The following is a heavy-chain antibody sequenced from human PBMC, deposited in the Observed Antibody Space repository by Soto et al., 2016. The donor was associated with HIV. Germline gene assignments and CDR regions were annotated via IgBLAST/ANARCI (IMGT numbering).Heavy chain of an antibody. CDR3: ARRVGDYDTLTGYFNRAFDI. D-gene: IGHD3-9*01. V-gene: IGHV4-38-2*01. CDR1: GDSIRGTNSWGSGYH. J-gene: IGHJ3*02. CDR2: IFHSGGT. Sequence: QVQLRESGPGLVKPSETLSLTCVVSGDSIRGTNSWGSGYHWAWIRQTPGKGLEWIGNIFHSGGTNSNPSLRSRVTFSVDTSKNQFSLNLNSVTAEDTAVYYCARRVGDYDTLTGYFNRAFDIWGQGTMVTVSS.